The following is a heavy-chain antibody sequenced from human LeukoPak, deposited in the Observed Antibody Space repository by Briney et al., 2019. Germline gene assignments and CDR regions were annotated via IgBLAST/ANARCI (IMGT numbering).Heavy chain of an antibody. Sequence: GGSLRLSCAASGFTFSISNMNWVRQTPGKGLAWVSSISRSGTYIYYADSVKGRFTISRDDAKNALYLQVNSLRAEDTAIYYCASGSMATMSLNYWGQGTLVTVSS. V-gene: IGHV3-21*01. CDR2: ISRSGTYI. D-gene: IGHD5-24*01. J-gene: IGHJ4*02. CDR3: ASGSMATMSLNY. CDR1: GFTFSISN.